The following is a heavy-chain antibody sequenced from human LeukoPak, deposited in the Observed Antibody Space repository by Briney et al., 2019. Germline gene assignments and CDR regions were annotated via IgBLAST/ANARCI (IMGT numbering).Heavy chain of an antibody. J-gene: IGHJ4*02. V-gene: IGHV3-30*18. CDR3: AKDRSGSLLDY. CDR2: ISYDGSNK. Sequence: GGSLRLSCAASGFTFSSYGMHWVRQAPGKGLEWVAVISYDGSNKYYADSVKGRFTISRDNSKNTLYLQMNSLRAEDTAVYYCAKDRSGSLLDYWGQGTLVTVSS. CDR1: GFTFSSYG. D-gene: IGHD1-26*01.